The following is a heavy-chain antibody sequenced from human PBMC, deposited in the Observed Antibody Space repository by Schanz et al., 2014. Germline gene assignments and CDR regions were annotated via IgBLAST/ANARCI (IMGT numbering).Heavy chain of an antibody. CDR1: GITFSSHS. D-gene: IGHD6-19*01. CDR2: ISDSGTYT. CDR3: AASSGWHPSTDY. J-gene: IGHJ4*02. Sequence: DVHLLESGGGLVQPGGSLRLSCAASGITFSSHSFNWVRQAPGKGLEWLSYISDSGTYTNYADSVKGRFTISRDNAKSSLYLQMNSLRVEDTAVYYCAASSGWHPSTDYWGQGTLVTVSS. V-gene: IGHV3-48*04.